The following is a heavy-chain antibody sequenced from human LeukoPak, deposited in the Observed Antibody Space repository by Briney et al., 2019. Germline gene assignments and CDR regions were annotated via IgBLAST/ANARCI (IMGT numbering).Heavy chain of an antibody. Sequence: TSETLSLTCAVYGGSFSGYYWGWIRQPPGKGLEWIGSIYYSGSTYYNPSLKSRVTISVDTSKNQFSLKLSSVTAADTAVYYCARHLSRYDSSGYPNTNFDYWGQGTLVTVSS. CDR1: GGSFSGYY. V-gene: IGHV4-39*01. D-gene: IGHD3-22*01. CDR2: IYYSGST. CDR3: ARHLSRYDSSGYPNTNFDY. J-gene: IGHJ4*02.